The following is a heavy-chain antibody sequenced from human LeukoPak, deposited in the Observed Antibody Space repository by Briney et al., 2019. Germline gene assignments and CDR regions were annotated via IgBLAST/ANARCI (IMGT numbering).Heavy chain of an antibody. Sequence: PSETLSLTCTVSGGSVSSGSYYWSWIRQPPGKGLEWIGYIYYSGSTYYNPSLKSRVTISVDTSKNQFSLKLSSVTAADTAVYYCARDDSSSWHQIDYWGQGTLVTVSS. CDR3: ARDDSSSWHQIDY. CDR2: IYYSGST. D-gene: IGHD6-13*01. CDR1: GGSVSSGSYY. V-gene: IGHV4-61*01. J-gene: IGHJ4*02.